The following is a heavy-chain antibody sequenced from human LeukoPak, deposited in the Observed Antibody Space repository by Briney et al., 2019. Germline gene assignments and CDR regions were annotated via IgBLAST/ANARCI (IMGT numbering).Heavy chain of an antibody. D-gene: IGHD2-15*01. CDR2: ISAYNGNT. J-gene: IGHJ3*02. CDR3: ARDFVGVCSGGSCYLDAFDI. Sequence: ASVKVSCKVSGYTFTNYGVSWVRQAPGQGLEWMGWISAYNGNTNYAQKLQGRVTMTTDTSTSTAYMELRSLRSDVTAVYYCARDFVGVCSGGSCYLDAFDIWGQGTMVTVFS. CDR1: GYTFTNYG. V-gene: IGHV1-18*01.